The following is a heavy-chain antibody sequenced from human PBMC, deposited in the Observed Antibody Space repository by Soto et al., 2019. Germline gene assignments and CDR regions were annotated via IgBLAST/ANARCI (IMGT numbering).Heavy chain of an antibody. CDR2: LAWDGGSI. Sequence: EVQLVESGGGLVQPGRSLRLSCAASGFTFDAYPMHWVRQAPGKGLEWVAGLAWDGGSIEYVDSVEGRFTICRDNAKNSLYLQMSSLRDEDTALYYCVRDDAFDLWGQGTQVTVSP. CDR3: VRDDAFDL. J-gene: IGHJ3*01. CDR1: GFTFDAYP. V-gene: IGHV3-9*01.